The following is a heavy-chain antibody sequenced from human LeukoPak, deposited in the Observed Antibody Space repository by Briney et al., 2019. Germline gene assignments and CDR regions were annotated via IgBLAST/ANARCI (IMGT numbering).Heavy chain of an antibody. J-gene: IGHJ5*02. D-gene: IGHD2-2*02. CDR3: AREGCSSTSCHINGWFDP. CDR1: GGSISSYY. V-gene: IGHV4-4*07. Sequence: SETLSLTCTVSGGSISSYYWSWIRQPAGKGLEWLGRIYTSGSTNYNPSPKSRVTMSVDTSKNQFSLKLSSVTAADTAVYYCAREGCSSTSCHINGWFDPWGQGTLVTVSS. CDR2: IYTSGST.